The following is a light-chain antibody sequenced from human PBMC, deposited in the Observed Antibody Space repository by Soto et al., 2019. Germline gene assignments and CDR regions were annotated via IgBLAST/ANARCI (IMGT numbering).Light chain of an antibody. CDR1: QSTTGW. J-gene: IGKJ2*03. Sequence: DIQMTQSPSTLSASIGDRVTITCRASQSTTGWLAWYQQKPGKAPKLLIYGTSSLETGVPSRFSGSGSGTEFTLTITYLQPYDFATYYCQQYSPYSYSFGQGTKLEIK. CDR3: QQYSPYSYS. V-gene: IGKV1-5*03. CDR2: GTS.